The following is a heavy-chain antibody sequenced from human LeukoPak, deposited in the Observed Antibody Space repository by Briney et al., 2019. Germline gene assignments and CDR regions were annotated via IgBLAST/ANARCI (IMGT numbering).Heavy chain of an antibody. Sequence: GGSLRLSCAASGFTFNYFGMHWVRQAPGRGLEWVAIIWFDGSHQYYADSVKGRFTISRDNSKNTLYLQMNSLRAEDTAVYYCAKVKPYYYDSSGYHGEAFDIWGQGTMVTVSS. CDR3: AKVKPYYYDSSGYHGEAFDI. J-gene: IGHJ3*02. D-gene: IGHD3-22*01. V-gene: IGHV3-33*06. CDR1: GFTFNYFG. CDR2: IWFDGSHQ.